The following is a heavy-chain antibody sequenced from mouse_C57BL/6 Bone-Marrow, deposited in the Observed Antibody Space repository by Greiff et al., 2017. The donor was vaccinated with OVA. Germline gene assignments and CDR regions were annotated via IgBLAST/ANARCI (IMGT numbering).Heavy chain of an antibody. J-gene: IGHJ3*01. CDR2: ISSGSSTI. CDR1: GFTFSDYG. Sequence: EVKLVESGGGLVKPGGSLKLSCAASGFTFSDYGMHWVRQAPEKGLEWVAYISSGSSTIYYADTVKGRFTISRDNAKNTLFLQMTSLRSEDTAMDYCARQITTVAPWFAYWGQGTLVTVSA. CDR3: ARQITTVAPWFAY. D-gene: IGHD1-1*01. V-gene: IGHV5-17*01.